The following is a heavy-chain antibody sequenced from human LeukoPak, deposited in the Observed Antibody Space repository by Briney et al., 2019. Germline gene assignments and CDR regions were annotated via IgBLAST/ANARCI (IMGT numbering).Heavy chain of an antibody. J-gene: IGHJ6*02. V-gene: IGHV4-34*01. CDR1: GGSFSGYY. CDR2: INHSGST. CDR3: ARETLGIRPHYYYYYGMDV. Sequence: PSETLSLTCAVYGGSFSGYYWSWIRQPPGKGLEWIGEINHSGSTNYNPSLKSRVTISVDTSKNQFSLKLSSVTAADTAVYYCARETLGIRPHYYYYYGMDVWGQGTTVTVSS.